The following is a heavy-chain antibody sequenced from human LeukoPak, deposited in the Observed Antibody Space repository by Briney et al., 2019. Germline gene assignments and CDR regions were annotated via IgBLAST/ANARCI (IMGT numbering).Heavy chain of an antibody. CDR2: IYSGGST. Sequence: GGSLRLSCAASRFTVSTHYMTWVRQAPGKGLEWVSLIYSGGSTYYADSVKGRFTISRDNSKNTLYLQMSSLRAEDTAVYYCARGAILRYYFDYWSQGTLVTVCS. J-gene: IGHJ4*02. D-gene: IGHD3-16*01. CDR1: RFTVSTHY. CDR3: ARGAILRYYFDY. V-gene: IGHV3-66*01.